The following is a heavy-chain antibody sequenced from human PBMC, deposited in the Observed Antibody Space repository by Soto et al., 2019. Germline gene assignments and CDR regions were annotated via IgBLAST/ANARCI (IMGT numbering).Heavy chain of an antibody. Sequence: GGSLRLSCAASGFTFSSYAMSWVRQAPGKGLEWVSAISGSGGSTYYADSVKGRFTISRDNSKNTLYLQMNSLRAEDTAVYYCAKDRKQWLVLLPFDYWGQGTRVTVSS. J-gene: IGHJ4*02. CDR3: AKDRKQWLVLLPFDY. V-gene: IGHV3-23*01. D-gene: IGHD6-19*01. CDR1: GFTFSSYA. CDR2: ISGSGGST.